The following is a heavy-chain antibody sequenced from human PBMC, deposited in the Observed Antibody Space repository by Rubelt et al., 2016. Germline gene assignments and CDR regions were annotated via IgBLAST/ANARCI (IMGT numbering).Heavy chain of an antibody. CDR3: ARGRMPDGWYPYCFDY. V-gene: IGHV4-34*01. CDR1: GGSFSGYY. CDR2: INHSGYT. J-gene: IGHJ4*02. D-gene: IGHD6-19*01. Sequence: QVQLQQWGAGLLKPSETLSLTCAVYGGSFSGYYWNWIRQPPGEGLEWIGDINHSGYTNYNPSLGSRVTISVDTSKNQFSLYLSSVTAADTVVYYCARGRMPDGWYPYCFDYWGQGILVTVS.